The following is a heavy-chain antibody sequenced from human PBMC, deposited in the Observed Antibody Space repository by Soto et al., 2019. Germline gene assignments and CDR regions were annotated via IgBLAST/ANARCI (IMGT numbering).Heavy chain of an antibody. V-gene: IGHV1-18*01. CDR1: GYTFTSYG. D-gene: IGHD6-25*01. J-gene: IGHJ4*02. Sequence: ASVKVSCKASGYTFTSYGISWVRQAPGQGLEWMGWISAYNGNTNYAQKLQGRVTMTTDTSTSTAYMELRSLRSDDTAVYYGARNESGGWYLDKGGQEPLFTFPS. CDR2: ISAYNGNT. CDR3: ARNESGGWYLDK.